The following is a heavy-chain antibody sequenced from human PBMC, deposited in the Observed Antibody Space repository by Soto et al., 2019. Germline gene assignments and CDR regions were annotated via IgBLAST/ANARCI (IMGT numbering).Heavy chain of an antibody. V-gene: IGHV4-59*01. J-gene: IGHJ6*02. D-gene: IGHD4-17*01. Sequence: LSLTCSVSGGSISSYYWNWIRQPPGKGLEWIGYVYYSGSTNYNPSLKSRITISVDTPKNQFSLKLSSVTAADTAVYYCARGTGDYVGYYYGMDVWGQGTTVTVSS. CDR1: GGSISSYY. CDR3: ARGTGDYVGYYYGMDV. CDR2: VYYSGST.